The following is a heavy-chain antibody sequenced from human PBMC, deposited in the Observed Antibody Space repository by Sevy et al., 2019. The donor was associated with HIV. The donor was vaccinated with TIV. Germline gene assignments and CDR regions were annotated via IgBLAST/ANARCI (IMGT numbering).Heavy chain of an antibody. Sequence: GGSLRLSCAASAFTFSYYTMNWVRQAPGKGLEWVSYISSGSSYISYTDSVKGRFTISRDNAKNSLYLQMNSLRPEDTAMYFCARDRDYYGSGTFDAWGQGTTVTVSS. V-gene: IGHV3-21*06. CDR3: ARDRDYYGSGTFDA. CDR1: AFTFSYYT. CDR2: ISSGSSYI. D-gene: IGHD3-10*01. J-gene: IGHJ6*02.